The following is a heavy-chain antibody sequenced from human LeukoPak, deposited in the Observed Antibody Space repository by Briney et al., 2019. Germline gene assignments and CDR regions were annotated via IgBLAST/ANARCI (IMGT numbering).Heavy chain of an antibody. CDR1: GFTFNTYG. CDR2: IWFDGNDK. Sequence: PAGSLRLSCATSGFTFNTYGMHWVRQAPGKGLEWVAVIWFDGNDKYYADSVRGRVTISRDNSKNTLYLQMNSLRVEDTAVYYCARDDGGSGWYDYWGQGTLVTVSS. D-gene: IGHD6-19*01. V-gene: IGHV3-33*01. J-gene: IGHJ4*02. CDR3: ARDDGGSGWYDY.